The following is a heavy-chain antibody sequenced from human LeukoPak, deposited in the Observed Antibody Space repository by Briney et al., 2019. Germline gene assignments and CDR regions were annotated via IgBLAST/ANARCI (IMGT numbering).Heavy chain of an antibody. CDR1: GFTFSTYS. CDR2: ISSGSGTI. Sequence: GGSLRLSCAASGFTFSTYSMNWVRQAPGKGLEWVSYISSGSGTIRYADPVKGRFTISRDNAKNSLYLHMSSLRDEDTAVYYCAGDSGYAFDYWGRGTLVTASS. D-gene: IGHD3-10*01. J-gene: IGHJ4*02. V-gene: IGHV3-48*02. CDR3: AGDSGYAFDY.